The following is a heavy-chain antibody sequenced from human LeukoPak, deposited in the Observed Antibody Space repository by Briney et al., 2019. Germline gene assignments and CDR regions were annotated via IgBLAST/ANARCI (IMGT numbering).Heavy chain of an antibody. CDR1: GYTFTGYY. CDR3: AREWEISGYDCFDY. J-gene: IGHJ4*02. Sequence: ASVKVSCKASGYTFTGYYMHWVRQAPGQGLEWMGWIHPNSAGTRYAQQFQGRVTMTRDTSISTIYLEVSWLRSDDTAVYFCAREWEISGYDCFDYWGQGTLVSVSS. D-gene: IGHD5-12*01. CDR2: IHPNSAGT. V-gene: IGHV1-2*02.